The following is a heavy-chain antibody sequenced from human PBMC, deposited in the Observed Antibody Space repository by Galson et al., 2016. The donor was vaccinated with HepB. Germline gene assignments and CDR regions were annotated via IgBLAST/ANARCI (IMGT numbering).Heavy chain of an antibody. CDR2: IYYSGSA. CDR1: GGSFSSYY. CDR3: ARYTMVPGFFDY. J-gene: IGHJ4*02. D-gene: IGHD3-10*01. Sequence: ETLSLTCTVSGGSFSSYYWSWIRQPPGKGLEWIGYIYYSGSANYNPSFKSRVTILIDTSKNQFSLKLSSVTAADTAVYNCARYTMVPGFFDYWGQGTLVTVSS. V-gene: IGHV4-59*01.